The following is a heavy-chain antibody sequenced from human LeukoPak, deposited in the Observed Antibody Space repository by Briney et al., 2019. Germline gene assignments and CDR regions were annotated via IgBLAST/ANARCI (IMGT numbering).Heavy chain of an antibody. CDR3: ARGHDYVWGSYQGGYFDY. CDR2: IYYSGST. V-gene: IGHV4-59*01. D-gene: IGHD3-16*02. Sequence: PSETLSLTCTVSGGSTSSYYWSWIRQPPGKGLEWIGYIYYSGSTNYNPSLKSRVTISVDTSKNQFSLKLSSVTAADTAVYYCARGHDYVWGSYQGGYFDYWGQGTLVTVSS. CDR1: GGSTSSYY. J-gene: IGHJ4*02.